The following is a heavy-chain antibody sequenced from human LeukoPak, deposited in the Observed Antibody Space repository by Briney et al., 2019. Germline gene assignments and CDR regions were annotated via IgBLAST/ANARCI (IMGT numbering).Heavy chain of an antibody. Sequence: GGSLRLSCAASGFSFDDYAMHWVRQAPGKGLEWVSGTSWNSGSIGYADSVKGRFTISKDNVKNSLYLHMNTLRAEDTAFYYCAKGYSSSWSLPFDYRGQGTLVTVSS. J-gene: IGHJ4*02. D-gene: IGHD6-13*01. CDR2: TSWNSGSI. CDR3: AKGYSSSWSLPFDY. V-gene: IGHV3-9*01. CDR1: GFSFDDYA.